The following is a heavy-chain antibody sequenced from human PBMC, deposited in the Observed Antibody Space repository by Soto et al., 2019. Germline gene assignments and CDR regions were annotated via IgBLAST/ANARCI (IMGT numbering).Heavy chain of an antibody. J-gene: IGHJ4*02. CDR2: SRSKAYGQTT. Sequence: EVQLVESGGGLVQPGGSLTLTCAASGFILSDDYMDWVRQVPGKGLEWVARSRSKAYGQTTEYAASGKGRFIISRDDSKYSLYLQMSSLKTEDTAVYFCASSVVGEGVFDYWGQGTLVTVSS. D-gene: IGHD2-21*01. CDR1: GFILSDDY. CDR3: ASSVVGEGVFDY. V-gene: IGHV3-72*01.